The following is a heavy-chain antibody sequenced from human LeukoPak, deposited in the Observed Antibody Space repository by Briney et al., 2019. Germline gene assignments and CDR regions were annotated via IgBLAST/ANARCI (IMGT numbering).Heavy chain of an antibody. CDR1: GGSISSYY. CDR3: ARVGMATITFDY. D-gene: IGHD5-24*01. V-gene: IGHV4-59*01. CDR2: IYYSGST. Sequence: KPSETLSLTCTVSGGSISSYYWSWIRQPPGKGLEWIGYIYYSGSTNYNPSLKSRVTISVDTSKNQFSLKLSSVTAADTAVYYCARVGMATITFDYWGQGTLVAVSS. J-gene: IGHJ4*02.